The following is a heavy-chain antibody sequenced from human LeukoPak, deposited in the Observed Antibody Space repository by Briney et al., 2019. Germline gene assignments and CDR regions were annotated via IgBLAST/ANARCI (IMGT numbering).Heavy chain of an antibody. CDR3: ARDALDTALDY. D-gene: IGHD5-18*01. CDR2: ISSSGSTI. V-gene: IGHV3-11*04. J-gene: IGHJ4*02. Sequence: GGSLRLSCAGSGFSFSSYWMSWIRQAPGKGLEWVSYISSSGSTIYYADSVKGRFTISRDNAKNSLYLQMNSLRAEDTAVYYCARDALDTALDYWGQGTLVTVSS. CDR1: GFSFSSYW.